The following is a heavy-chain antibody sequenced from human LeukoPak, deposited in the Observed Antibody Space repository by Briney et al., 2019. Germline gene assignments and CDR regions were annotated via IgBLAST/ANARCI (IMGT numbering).Heavy chain of an antibody. Sequence: GGSLRLSCEAPGFTFSSYGTHCDRQAPGKGPEWVAVIWYDGSNKYYADPVKGRFTISRDNSKNTLCLQMNSLRAEDTAVYYCARRKPYYYYMDVWGKGTTVTVSS. J-gene: IGHJ6*03. CDR2: IWYDGSNK. V-gene: IGHV3-33*01. CDR3: ARRKPYYYYMDV. CDR1: GFTFSSYG.